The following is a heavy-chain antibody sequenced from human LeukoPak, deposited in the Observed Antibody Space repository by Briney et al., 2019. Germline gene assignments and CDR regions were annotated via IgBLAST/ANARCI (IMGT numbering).Heavy chain of an antibody. CDR3: ARANYYGLGSYPNDFDY. Sequence: GGSLRLSCAASGFTVSSYRMNCVRQAPGKGREWVSGISGSGGSTYYADSVEGRFTISRDNSNHTLYLQMTSLRAEDTAIYYCARANYYGLGSYPNDFDYWGQGTLVTVSS. CDR2: ISGSGGST. D-gene: IGHD3-10*01. V-gene: IGHV3-23*01. CDR1: GFTVSSYR. J-gene: IGHJ4*02.